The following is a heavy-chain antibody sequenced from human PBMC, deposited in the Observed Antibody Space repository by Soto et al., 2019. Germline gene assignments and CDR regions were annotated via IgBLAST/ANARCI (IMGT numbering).Heavy chain of an antibody. CDR2: IKRRTDGGTA. J-gene: IGHJ6*02. CDR3: TTAPPFNAKDYLSGVDV. Sequence: GGSLRLSCAASGFTFTKAWINWVRQAPGKGLEWVGRIKRRTDGGTADYAAPVEGRLNISRDDYKETVYLQLNNLKTEDTSVYYCTTAPPFNAKDYLSGVDVWGQRTTLAVSS. D-gene: IGHD2-15*01. V-gene: IGHV3-15*01. CDR1: GFTFTKAW.